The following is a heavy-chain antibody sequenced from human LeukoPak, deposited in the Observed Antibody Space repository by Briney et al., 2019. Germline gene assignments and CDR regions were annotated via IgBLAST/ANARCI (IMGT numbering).Heavy chain of an antibody. D-gene: IGHD4-17*01. Sequence: ASVKVSCKAFGYTFTSNYMHWVRQAPGQGPEWMGVISPSGGSTTYAQKFQGRVTLTRDMSTSTDYLELSSLRSEDTAVYYCARESVGDYDIDYWGQGTLVTVSS. CDR2: ISPSGGST. CDR3: ARESVGDYDIDY. J-gene: IGHJ4*02. CDR1: GYTFTSNY. V-gene: IGHV1-46*01.